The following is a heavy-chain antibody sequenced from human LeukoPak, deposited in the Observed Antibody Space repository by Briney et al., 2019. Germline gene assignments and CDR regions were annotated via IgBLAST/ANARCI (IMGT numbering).Heavy chain of an antibody. Sequence: GGSLRLSCAASGFTFSTYAMSWVRQAPGKGLEWVSIISGRDGYTHYADAVKGRSIISRDNSKNTLYLQMNSLRVEDTAVYYCAKDWDFFDIWGQGTMVTVSS. D-gene: IGHD1-26*01. J-gene: IGHJ3*02. V-gene: IGHV3-23*01. CDR1: GFTFSTYA. CDR3: AKDWDFFDI. CDR2: ISGRDGYT.